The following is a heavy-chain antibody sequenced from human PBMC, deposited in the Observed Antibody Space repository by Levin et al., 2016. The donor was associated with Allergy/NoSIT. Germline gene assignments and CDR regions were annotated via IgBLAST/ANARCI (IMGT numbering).Heavy chain of an antibody. J-gene: IGHJ4*02. CDR3: ARDSGRGGCYSL. CDR1: VSPSVSTG. CDR2: IHPDGSYT. D-gene: IGHD2-15*01. Sequence: GESLKISWCSLSVSPSVSTGCPGSAKTPGKGLVCVSYIHPDGSYTTYADSVKGRFTISRDNAKNTLYLQMNSLRAEDTGVYYCARDSGRGGCYSLWGQGTLVTVSS. V-gene: IGHV3-74*01.